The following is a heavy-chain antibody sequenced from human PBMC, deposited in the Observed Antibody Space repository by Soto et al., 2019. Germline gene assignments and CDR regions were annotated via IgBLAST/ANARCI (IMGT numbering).Heavy chain of an antibody. D-gene: IGHD1-26*01. CDR3: ARPQGGSYFGFRHDDY. CDR2: IYYSGST. Sequence: SETLSLTCTVSGGSISSSSYYWGWIRQPPGKGLEWIGSIYYSGSTYYNPSLKSRVTISVDTSKNQFSLKLSSVTAADTAVYYCARPQGGSYFGFRHDDYWGQGTLVTVSS. J-gene: IGHJ4*02. V-gene: IGHV4-39*01. CDR1: GGSISSSSYY.